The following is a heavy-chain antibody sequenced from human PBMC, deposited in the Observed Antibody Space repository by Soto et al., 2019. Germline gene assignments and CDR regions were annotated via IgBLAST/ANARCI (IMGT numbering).Heavy chain of an antibody. Sequence: QVQLVQSGAEVKQPGSSVKVSCKASGGTFDNYAITWVRQAPGQGLEWMAGIIPMLDSANYAEKFQDRVTITADESTSTVYMEVSSLRSEDTAVYYCARTYHYDRLGKTYFYYGMDVWGQGTTVTVSS. J-gene: IGHJ6*02. CDR3: ARTYHYDRLGKTYFYYGMDV. V-gene: IGHV1-69*12. CDR2: IIPMLDSA. CDR1: GGTFDNYA. D-gene: IGHD3-22*01.